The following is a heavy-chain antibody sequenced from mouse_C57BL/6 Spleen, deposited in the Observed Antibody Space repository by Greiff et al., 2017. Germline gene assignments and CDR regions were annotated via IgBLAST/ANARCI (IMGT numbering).Heavy chain of an antibody. J-gene: IGHJ3*01. V-gene: IGHV1-61*01. CDR3: ASRDYGSRFAY. Sequence: QVQLQQPGAELVRPGSSVKLSCKASGYTFTSYWMDWVKQRPGQGLEWIGNIYPSDSETHYNQKFKDKATLTVDKSSSTAYMQLSSLTSEDSAVYYCASRDYGSRFAYWGQGTLVTVSA. CDR2: IYPSDSET. D-gene: IGHD1-1*01. CDR1: GYTFTSYW.